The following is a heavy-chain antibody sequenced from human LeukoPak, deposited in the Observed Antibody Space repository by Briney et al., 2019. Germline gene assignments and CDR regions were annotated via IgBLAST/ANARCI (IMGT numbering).Heavy chain of an antibody. CDR1: GGSISSSSYY. D-gene: IGHD4-17*01. J-gene: IGHJ4*02. Sequence: PSETLSLTCTVSGGSISSSSYYWGWIRQPAGTGLEWIGRIYTSGSTNYNPSLKSRVTMSVDTSKNQFSLKLSSVTAADTAVYYCARSPDLRGGGPIHGTFDYWGQGTLVTVSS. V-gene: IGHV4-61*02. CDR3: ARSPDLRGGGPIHGTFDY. CDR2: IYTSGST.